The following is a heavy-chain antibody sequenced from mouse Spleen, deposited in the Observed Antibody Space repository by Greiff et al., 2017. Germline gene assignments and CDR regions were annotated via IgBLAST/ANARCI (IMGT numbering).Heavy chain of an antibody. V-gene: IGHV1-5*01. Sequence: EVQLQQSGTVLARPGASVKMSCKTSGYTFTSYWMHWVKQRPGQGLEWIGAIYPGNSDTSYNQKFKGKAKLTAVTSASTAYMELSSLTNEDSAVYYCTGYGSSRYYFDYWGQGTTLTVSS. CDR1: GYTFTSYW. D-gene: IGHD1-1*01. CDR3: TGYGSSRYYFDY. CDR2: IYPGNSDT. J-gene: IGHJ2*01.